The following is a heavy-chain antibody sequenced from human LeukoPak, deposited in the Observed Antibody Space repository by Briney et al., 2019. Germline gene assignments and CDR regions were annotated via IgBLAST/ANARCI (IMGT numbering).Heavy chain of an antibody. V-gene: IGHV3-7*01. CDR1: RFTFNNYW. Sequence: GGSLRLSCAASRFTFNNYWMSWVRQAPGKGLEWVAYINQDGSDKYYVDSVKGRFTISRDNAKNSLYLQMNSLRAEDTAVYYCARDLTSVPTRWGQGTLVTVSS. J-gene: IGHJ4*02. D-gene: IGHD4-17*01. CDR2: INQDGSDK. CDR3: ARDLTSVPTR.